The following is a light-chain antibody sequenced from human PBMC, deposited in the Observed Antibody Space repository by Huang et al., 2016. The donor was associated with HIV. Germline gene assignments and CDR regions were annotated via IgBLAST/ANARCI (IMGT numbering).Light chain of an antibody. CDR1: QDINNY. CDR3: QQYEDLRPIT. J-gene: IGKJ5*01. Sequence: DIQMTQSPSSLSASVGDRVTITCQASQDINNYLNWYQQKPGKAPKLLIYDASNLDTGVPSRVSGGGSGTDFTFTISGLQPEDFAIYYCQQYEDLRPITFGQGTRLEIK. CDR2: DAS. V-gene: IGKV1-33*01.